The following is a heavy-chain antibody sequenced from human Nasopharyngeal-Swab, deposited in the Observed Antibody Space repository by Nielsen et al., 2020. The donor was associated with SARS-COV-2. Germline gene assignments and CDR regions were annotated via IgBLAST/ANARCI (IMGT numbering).Heavy chain of an antibody. Sequence: SQTLSLTCAVYGGSFSGYYWSWIRQPPGKGLEWIGEINHSGSTNYNPSLKSRVTISVDTSKNQFSLKLSSVTAADTAVYYCARESTYYDFWSGYHLLNGWFDPWGQGTLVTVSS. CDR3: ARESTYYDFWSGYHLLNGWFDP. CDR2: INHSGST. V-gene: IGHV4-34*09. D-gene: IGHD3-3*01. CDR1: GGSFSGYY. J-gene: IGHJ5*02.